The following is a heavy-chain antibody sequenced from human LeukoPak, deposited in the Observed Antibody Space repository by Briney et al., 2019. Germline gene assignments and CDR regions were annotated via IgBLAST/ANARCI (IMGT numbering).Heavy chain of an antibody. J-gene: IGHJ4*02. V-gene: IGHV3-30*18. CDR2: ISYDGSIK. CDR1: GFTFSSYG. D-gene: IGHD4-17*01. CDR3: AKYMTPVTTGLDY. Sequence: GRSLRLSCAASGFTFSSYGMHWVRQAPGKGLEWVSVISYDGSIKYYADSVKGRFTISRDNSKNTLYLQMDSLKPEDTAVYYCAKYMTPVTTGLDYWGQGTLDTVSS.